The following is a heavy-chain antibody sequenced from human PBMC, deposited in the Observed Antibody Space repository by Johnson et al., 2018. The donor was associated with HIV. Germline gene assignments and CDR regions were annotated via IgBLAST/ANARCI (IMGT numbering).Heavy chain of an antibody. CDR1: GFTFSSYA. CDR2: ISYDGSNK. Sequence: QVQLVESGGGVVQPGRSLRLSCAASGFTFSSYAMHWVRQAPGKGLEWVAVISYDGSNKYYADSVKGRFTISRDNSKNTLYLQMNSLRAEDTAVYYCARAYYTFWSGYDAFDIWGQGTMVTVSS. CDR3: ARAYYTFWSGYDAFDI. J-gene: IGHJ3*02. D-gene: IGHD3-3*01. V-gene: IGHV3-30*04.